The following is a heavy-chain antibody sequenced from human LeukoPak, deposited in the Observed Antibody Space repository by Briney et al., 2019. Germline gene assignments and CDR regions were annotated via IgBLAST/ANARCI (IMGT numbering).Heavy chain of an antibody. CDR3: ARERPLSY. J-gene: IGHJ4*02. D-gene: IGHD2/OR15-2a*01. CDR2: IYSGGST. CDR1: GFTVSSNY. Sequence: GGSLRLSCAASGFTVSSNYMSWVRQAPGKGLEWVSVIYSGGSTYYADSVKGTFTISRDNSKNTLYLQMNNLRAEDTAVYYCARERPLSYWRQGTIVAVCS. V-gene: IGHV3-66*01.